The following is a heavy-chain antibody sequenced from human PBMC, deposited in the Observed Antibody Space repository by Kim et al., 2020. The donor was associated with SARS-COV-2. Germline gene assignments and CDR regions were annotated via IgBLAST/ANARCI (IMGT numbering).Heavy chain of an antibody. CDR2: IWYDGSNK. CDR3: ALSPGGSSSWYVDYYYGMDV. Sequence: GGSLRLSCAASGFTFSSYGMHWVRQAPGKGLEWVAVIWYDGSNKYYADSVKGRFTISRDNSKNTLYLQMNSLRAEDTAVYYCALSPGGSSSWYVDYYYGMDVWGQGTTVTVSS. J-gene: IGHJ6*02. V-gene: IGHV3-33*01. D-gene: IGHD6-13*01. CDR1: GFTFSSYG.